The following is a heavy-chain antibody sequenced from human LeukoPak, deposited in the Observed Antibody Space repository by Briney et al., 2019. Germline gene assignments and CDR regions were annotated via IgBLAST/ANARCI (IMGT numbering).Heavy chain of an antibody. D-gene: IGHD3-10*01. CDR1: GGTFSSYA. CDR3: ARGGSVTAATSFDY. V-gene: IGHV1-69*13. CDR2: IIPIFGTA. J-gene: IGHJ4*02. Sequence: SVKISCKASGGTFSSYAVRWVRQTPGQGVEWMGGIIPIFGTANYAQKFQGRVTITADESTSTAYMELSSLRSEDTAVYYCARGGSVTAATSFDYWGQGTLVTVSS.